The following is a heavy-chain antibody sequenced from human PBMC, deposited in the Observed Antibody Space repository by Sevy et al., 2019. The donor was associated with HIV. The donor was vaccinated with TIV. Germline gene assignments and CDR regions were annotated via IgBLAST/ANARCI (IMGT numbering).Heavy chain of an antibody. J-gene: IGHJ6*04. CDR1: GXSXXXYW. CDR3: ARPSGXXXXXXXXCXXXXXXX. CDR2: IYPGXSDT. D-gene: IGHD3-10*01. Sequence: GESLKISCQGSGXSXXXYWIAWVRQLPGKGLEGMGIIYPGXSDTRYSPSFQGQVTISVDKSVNTAYLHWSSLKASDTXXXXXARPSGXXXXXXXXCXXXXXXXWGXXXTVTVSS. V-gene: IGHV5-51*01.